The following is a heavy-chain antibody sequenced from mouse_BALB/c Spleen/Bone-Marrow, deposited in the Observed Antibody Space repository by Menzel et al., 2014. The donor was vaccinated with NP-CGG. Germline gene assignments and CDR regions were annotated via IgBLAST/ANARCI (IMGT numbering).Heavy chain of an antibody. CDR1: GDSITSGF. J-gene: IGHJ4*01. D-gene: IGHD2-1*01. CDR2: ISYSGTT. Sequence: EVKLVESGPSVVKPSQPLSLTCSVTGDSITSGFWNWIRKFPGNKLEYMGYISYSGTTYYNPSLKSRISFTRDTSKNXYYLQLISVTTEDAATYFCARWDFGNHYAMDYWGQGTSVTVSS. CDR3: ARWDFGNHYAMDY. V-gene: IGHV3-8*02.